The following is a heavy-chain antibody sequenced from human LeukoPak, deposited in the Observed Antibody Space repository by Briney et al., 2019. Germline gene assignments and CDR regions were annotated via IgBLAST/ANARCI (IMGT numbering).Heavy chain of an antibody. J-gene: IGHJ4*02. D-gene: IGHD2-8*02. V-gene: IGHV4-31*03. CDR2: XXHSGRS. Sequence: SETLSLTCTVSGDSISNGVKYWSWIRQHPGRGLEWIGYXXHSGRSYYNPSLKSRITMSVDTSKNQFSLNLSSVTAADTAVYYCARDQVECTGGTCQSRVGFDFWGQGTLVTVSS. CDR3: ARDQVECTGGTCQSRVGFDF. CDR1: GDSISNGVKY.